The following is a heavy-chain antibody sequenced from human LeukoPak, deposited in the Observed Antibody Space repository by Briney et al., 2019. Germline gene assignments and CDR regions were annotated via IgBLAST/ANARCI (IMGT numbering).Heavy chain of an antibody. CDR3: TTDVAGAAAGYYYYYMDV. D-gene: IGHD6-13*01. V-gene: IGHV3-15*01. CDR1: GFTFSNAW. CDR2: IKSKTDGGTT. Sequence: GGSLRLSCAASGFTFSNAWMSWVRQAPGKGLEWVGRIKSKTDGGTTDYAAPVKGRFTISRDDLKNTLYRQMNSLKTEDTAVYYCTTDVAGAAAGYYYYYMDVWGKGTTVTVSS. J-gene: IGHJ6*03.